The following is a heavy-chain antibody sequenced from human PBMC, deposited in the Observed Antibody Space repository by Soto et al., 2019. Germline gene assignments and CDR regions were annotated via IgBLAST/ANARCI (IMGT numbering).Heavy chain of an antibody. D-gene: IGHD6-13*01. CDR1: GGSISSYY. CDR2: IYYSGST. J-gene: IGHJ4*02. CDR3: ARGYSSSWYVPTYFDY. V-gene: IGHV4-59*01. Sequence: QVQLQESGPGLVKPSETLSLTCTVSGGSISSYYWSWIRQPPGKGLEWIGYIYYSGSTNYNPSLTSPVTISVDTSKNQFSLKLSPVTAADTAVYYCARGYSSSWYVPTYFDYWGQGTLVTVSS.